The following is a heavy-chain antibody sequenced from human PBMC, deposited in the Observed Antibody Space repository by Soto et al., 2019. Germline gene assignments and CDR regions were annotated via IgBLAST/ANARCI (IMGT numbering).Heavy chain of an antibody. CDR3: ARDDVLCDGGRCYGIPLDV. V-gene: IGHV3-66*01. CDR1: GFTVSSKY. D-gene: IGHD2-15*01. J-gene: IGHJ6*04. Sequence: EVQLVESGGGLVQPGGSLRLSCAASGFTVSSKYMTWVRQAPGKGLEWVSLIQSGGTTYYADSVKGRFTISRDTSENTLHLKMDSLRVEDTAVYYCARDDVLCDGGRCYGIPLDVWRKGTTVTVSS. CDR2: IQSGGTT.